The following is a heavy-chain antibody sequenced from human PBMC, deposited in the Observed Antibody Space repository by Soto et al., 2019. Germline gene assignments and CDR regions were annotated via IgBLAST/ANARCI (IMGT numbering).Heavy chain of an antibody. D-gene: IGHD3-10*01. V-gene: IGHV3-23*01. Sequence: EAQLLESGGDLVQPGGSLRLSCAASGFTFSSYAMSWVRQAPGKGLEWVSAISGSGAKTYYADSVKGRFTTSRDNSKNTVYLQMNSLRAEDTAVYYCAKERDSSGYFDLWGRGTLATVSS. CDR2: ISGSGAKT. J-gene: IGHJ2*01. CDR3: AKERDSSGYFDL. CDR1: GFTFSSYA.